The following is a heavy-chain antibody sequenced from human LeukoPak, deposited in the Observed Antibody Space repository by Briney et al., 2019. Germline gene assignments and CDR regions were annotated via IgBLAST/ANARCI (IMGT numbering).Heavy chain of an antibody. J-gene: IGHJ4*02. CDR3: AREGGPDFGYCSSTSCYYFDY. CDR1: GGSISSGSYD. CDR2: IYTSGST. D-gene: IGHD2-2*03. Sequence: NPSQTLSLTCTVSGGSISSGSYDWSWIRQPAGKGLEWIGRIYTSGSTNYNPSLKSPATISVDTSKNQFSLKLSSVTAADTAVYYCAREGGPDFGYCSSTSCYYFDYWGQGTLVTVSS. V-gene: IGHV4-61*02.